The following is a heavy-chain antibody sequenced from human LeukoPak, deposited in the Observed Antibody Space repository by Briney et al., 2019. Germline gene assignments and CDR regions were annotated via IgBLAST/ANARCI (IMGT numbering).Heavy chain of an antibody. CDR1: GFTFSNYW. CDR3: ARDNGVVHGVYYMDV. D-gene: IGHD3-3*01. CDR2: IKQDGSEK. J-gene: IGHJ6*03. Sequence: GGSLRLSCAASGFTFSNYWMTWVRQAPGKGLEWVADIKQDGSEKLYVKSVRGRFTISRDNAKVSLFLQMNSLRAEDTAVYYCARDNGVVHGVYYMDVWGKGTTVTVS. V-gene: IGHV3-7*01.